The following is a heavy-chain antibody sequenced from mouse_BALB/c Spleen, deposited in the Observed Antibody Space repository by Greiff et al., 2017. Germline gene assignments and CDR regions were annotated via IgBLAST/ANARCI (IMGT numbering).Heavy chain of an antibody. V-gene: IGHV2-6-6*01. J-gene: IGHJ3*01. CDR1: GFSLTNSG. CDR2: IWGDGST. CDR3: AKGTDFAWFAY. Sequence: VMLVESGPGLVAPSQSLSITCTVSGFSLTNSGVHWVRQSPGKGLEWLGVIWGDGSTNYNSAFKSRLSISKDNSKSQVFLKMNSLQTDDTARYYCAKGTDFAWFAYWGQGTLVTVSA.